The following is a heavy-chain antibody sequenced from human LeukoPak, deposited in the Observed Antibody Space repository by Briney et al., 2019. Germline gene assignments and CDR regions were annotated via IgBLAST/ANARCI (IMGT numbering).Heavy chain of an antibody. J-gene: IGHJ4*02. D-gene: IGHD4-17*01. CDR1: GYTFNRYY. CDR2: VNPSGGST. Sequence: ASVKVSCKAPGYTFNRYYMHWVRQAPRQGVEWMGVVNPSGGSTSYAQKFQGRVTMTRDMSTSTVYMELSSLRSEDTAVYYCARDQQEDYGVIEGDFDYWGQGTLVTVSS. V-gene: IGHV1-46*02. CDR3: ARDQQEDYGVIEGDFDY.